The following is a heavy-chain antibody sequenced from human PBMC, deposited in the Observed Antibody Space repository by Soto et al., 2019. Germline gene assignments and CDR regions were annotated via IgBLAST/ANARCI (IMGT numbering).Heavy chain of an antibody. Sequence: QLQLVESGGGVVQPGRSLRLSCAASGFTFSSYGMHWVRQAPGKGLEWVAVIWYDGSNKYYADSVKGRFIISRDNSKNTLYLQMNSLRAEDTAVYYCARELGYCSSTSCYKGYYGMDVW. D-gene: IGHD2-2*02. CDR3: ARELGYCSSTSCYKGYYGMDV. J-gene: IGHJ6*01. CDR2: IWYDGSNK. CDR1: GFTFSSYG. V-gene: IGHV3-33*01.